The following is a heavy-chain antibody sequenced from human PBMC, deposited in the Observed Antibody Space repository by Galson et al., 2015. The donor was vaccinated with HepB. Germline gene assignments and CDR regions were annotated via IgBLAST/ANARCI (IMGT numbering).Heavy chain of an antibody. CDR1: GFTFSSYG. D-gene: IGHD6-13*01. CDR3: AKDFAGSSSWYSYYYYGMDV. Sequence: SLRLSCAASGFTFSSYGMHWVRQAPGKGLEWVAFIRYDGSNKYYADSVKGRFTISRDNSKNTLYLQMNSLRAEDTAVYYCAKDFAGSSSWYSYYYYGMDVWGQGTTVTVSS. V-gene: IGHV3-30*02. J-gene: IGHJ6*02. CDR2: IRYDGSNK.